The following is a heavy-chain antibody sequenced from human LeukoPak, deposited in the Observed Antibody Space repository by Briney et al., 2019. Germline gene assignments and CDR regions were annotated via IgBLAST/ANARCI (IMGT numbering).Heavy chain of an antibody. Sequence: GGSLRLSCAASGFTFSSYAMSWVRHAPGEGREWVSAISGRGGSTYYADSVKGRFTISRDNSKNTLYLQMNSLRAEDTAVYYCAKDLGGGLRWDMFDYWGQGTLVTVSS. D-gene: IGHD4-23*01. CDR3: AKDLGGGLRWDMFDY. J-gene: IGHJ4*02. CDR1: GFTFSSYA. CDR2: ISGRGGST. V-gene: IGHV3-23*01.